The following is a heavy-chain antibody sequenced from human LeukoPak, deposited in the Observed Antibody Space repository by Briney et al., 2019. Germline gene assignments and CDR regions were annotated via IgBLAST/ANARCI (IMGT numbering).Heavy chain of an antibody. V-gene: IGHV3-11*01. J-gene: IGHJ3*02. CDR1: GFTFSDYN. D-gene: IGHD2-15*01. CDR3: ANVVVVVAATHDAFDI. Sequence: PGGSLRLSCAASGFTFSDYNMNWIRQAPGKGLEWVSYISTSGSIVNYRDSVKGRFTISRDNSKNTLYLQMNSLRAEDTAVYYCANVVVVVAATHDAFDIWGQGTMVTVSS. CDR2: ISTSGSIV.